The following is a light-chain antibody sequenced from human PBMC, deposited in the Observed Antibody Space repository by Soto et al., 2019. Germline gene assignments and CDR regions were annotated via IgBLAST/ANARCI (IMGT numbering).Light chain of an antibody. V-gene: IGKV3-20*01. CDR3: QQYGVSPVYV. CDR1: QSLSSGY. CDR2: GAS. J-gene: IGKJ2*01. Sequence: EIVLTQSPGTLSLSPGERATLSCRTSQSLSSGYLAWYQQRPGQAPRLLMYGASNRAAGVPDRFSGSGSGTDFTLTISRVEPEDVGVYDCHCQQYGVSPVYVFGQWTKLEIK.